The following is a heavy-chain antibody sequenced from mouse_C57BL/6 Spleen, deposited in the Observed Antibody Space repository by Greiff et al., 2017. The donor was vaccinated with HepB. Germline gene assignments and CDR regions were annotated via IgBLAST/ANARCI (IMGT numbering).Heavy chain of an antibody. Sequence: LQESGAELVRPGTSVKVSCKASGYAFTNYLIEWVKQRPGQGLEWIGVINPGSGGTNYNEKFKGKATLTADKSSSTAYMQLSSLTSEDSAVYFCARGGTTYYSNYFDYWGQGTTLTVSS. CDR2: INPGSGGT. D-gene: IGHD2-5*01. CDR3: ARGGTTYYSNYFDY. V-gene: IGHV1-54*01. CDR1: GYAFTNYL. J-gene: IGHJ2*01.